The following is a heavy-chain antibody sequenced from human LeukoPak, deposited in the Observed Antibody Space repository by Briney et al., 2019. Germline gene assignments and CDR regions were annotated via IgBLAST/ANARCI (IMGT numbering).Heavy chain of an antibody. D-gene: IGHD3-22*01. V-gene: IGHV4-34*01. Sequence: SETLSLTCAVYDGSFSGYYWSWIRQPPGKGLEWIGEINRSGSTNYNPSLKSRVTISVDTSKNQFSLKLNSVTAADTAVYYCARGPHYYDSSGYYYSYAFDIWGQGTMVTVSS. J-gene: IGHJ3*02. CDR1: DGSFSGYY. CDR3: ARGPHYYDSSGYYYSYAFDI. CDR2: INRSGST.